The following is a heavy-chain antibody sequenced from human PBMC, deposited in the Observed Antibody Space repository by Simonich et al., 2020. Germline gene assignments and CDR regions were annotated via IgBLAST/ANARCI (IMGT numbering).Heavy chain of an antibody. CDR1: GYTFTGYY. D-gene: IGHD3-3*01. CDR2: INPNSGGT. V-gene: IGHV1-2*02. J-gene: IGHJ3*02. CDR3: ARDRVTIFGVVNDAFDI. Sequence: QVQLVQSGAEVKKPGASVKVSCKASGYTFTGYYIHWVRQAPGQGLEGKGWINPNSGGTNDAQKFQGRVTMTRDTSISTAYMGLSRLRSDDTAVYYCARDRVTIFGVVNDAFDIWGQGTMVTVSS.